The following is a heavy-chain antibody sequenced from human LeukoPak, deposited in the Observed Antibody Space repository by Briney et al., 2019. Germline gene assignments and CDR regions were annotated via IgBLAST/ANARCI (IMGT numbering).Heavy chain of an antibody. CDR3: ARTGSTVTMLYPFDH. D-gene: IGHD4-17*01. Sequence: SETLSLTCTVSGGSVSSGSYYWSWIRQPPGKGLEWIGYIYYSGSTNYNPSLKSRVTISVDTSKNQFSLKLSSVTAADTAVYYCARTGSTVTMLYPFDHWGQGTLVTVSS. CDR1: GGSVSSGSYY. V-gene: IGHV4-61*01. J-gene: IGHJ4*02. CDR2: IYYSGST.